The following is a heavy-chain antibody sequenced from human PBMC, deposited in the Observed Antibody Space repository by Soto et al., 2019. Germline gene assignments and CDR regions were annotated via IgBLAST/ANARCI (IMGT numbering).Heavy chain of an antibody. D-gene: IGHD2-21*01. J-gene: IGHJ4*02. V-gene: IGHV1-46*01. Sequence: QAHLVQSGADVRKPGASVKVSCKTSGYRFTTYYIHWVRQAPGHGLEWMAIINPTGGSTNYAQKFRGRITLTMDTSTSTVYMELSSLRSEDTAVYYCARDLAAGDLWGQGTLVTVSS. CDR1: GYRFTTYY. CDR2: INPTGGST. CDR3: ARDLAAGDL.